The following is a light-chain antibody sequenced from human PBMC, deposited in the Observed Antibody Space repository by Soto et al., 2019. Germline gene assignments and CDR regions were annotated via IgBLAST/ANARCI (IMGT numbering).Light chain of an antibody. CDR1: QSVSGY. Sequence: EIVLTQSPATLSLSPGERATLSCRASQSVSGYLAWYHQKPGQAPRLLIYDASNRATGIPARFSGSGSGTDFTLTVSSLEPEDFAVYYCQHRSTWPPAITFGQGTRLEIK. J-gene: IGKJ5*01. CDR2: DAS. V-gene: IGKV3-11*01. CDR3: QHRSTWPPAIT.